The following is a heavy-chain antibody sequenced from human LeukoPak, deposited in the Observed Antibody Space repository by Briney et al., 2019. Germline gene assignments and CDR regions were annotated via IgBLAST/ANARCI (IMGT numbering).Heavy chain of an antibody. CDR1: GGSISSYY. J-gene: IGHJ6*02. CDR2: IYYSGST. D-gene: IGHD3-10*01. Sequence: SETLSLTCTVSGGSISSYYWSWIRQPPGKGLEWIGYIYYSGSTNYNPSLKSRVTISVDTSKNQFSLKLSSVTAADTAVYYCARDSGRDYYYGMDVWGQGTTVTVSS. CDR3: ARDSGRDYYYGMDV. V-gene: IGHV4-59*01.